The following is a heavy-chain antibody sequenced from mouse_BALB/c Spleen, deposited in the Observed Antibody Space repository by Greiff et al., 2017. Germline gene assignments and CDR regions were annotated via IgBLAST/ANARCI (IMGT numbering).Heavy chain of an antibody. J-gene: IGHJ4*01. CDR3: ASLYGTYYAMDY. CDR2: IWSGGST. Sequence: VQGVESGPGLVQPSQSLSITCTVSGFSLTSYGVHWVRQSPGKGLEWLGVIWSGGSTDYNAAFISRLSISKDNSKSQVFFKMNSLQADDTAIYYCASLYGTYYAMDYWGQGTSVTVSS. CDR1: GFSLTSYG. D-gene: IGHD1-1*01. V-gene: IGHV2-4-1*01.